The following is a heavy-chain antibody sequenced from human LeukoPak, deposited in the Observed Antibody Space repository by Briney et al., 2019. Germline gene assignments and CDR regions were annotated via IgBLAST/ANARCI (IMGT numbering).Heavy chain of an antibody. Sequence: GGSLRLSCAASGFTFSSYAMSWVRQAPGKGLEWVSAISGSGGSTYYADSVKGRFTISRDNSKNTLYLQMNSLRAEDTAVYYCARSGEFMGSAFDIWGQGTMVTVSS. CDR1: GFTFSSYA. CDR3: ARSGEFMGSAFDI. CDR2: ISGSGGST. D-gene: IGHD3-16*01. J-gene: IGHJ3*02. V-gene: IGHV3-23*01.